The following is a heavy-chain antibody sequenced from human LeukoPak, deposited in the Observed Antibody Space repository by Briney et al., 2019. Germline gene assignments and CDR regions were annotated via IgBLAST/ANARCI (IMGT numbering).Heavy chain of an antibody. J-gene: IGHJ5*02. V-gene: IGHV4-4*09. CDR2: IYTSGST. CDR3: ARLYYDSSRYPNWFDP. D-gene: IGHD3-22*01. Sequence: SETLSLTCTVSGGSISSYYWSWIRQPPGKGLEWIGYIYTSGSTNYNPSLKSRVTISVDTSKNQFSLKLSSVTAADTAVYYCARLYYDSSRYPNWFDPWGQGTLVTVSS. CDR1: GGSISSYY.